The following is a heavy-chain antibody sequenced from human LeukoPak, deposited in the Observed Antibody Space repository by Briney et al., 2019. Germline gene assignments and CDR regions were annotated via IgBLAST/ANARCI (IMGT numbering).Heavy chain of an antibody. V-gene: IGHV4-61*01. CDR2: IHHSGAT. CDR3: ARGRLGATY. Sequence: SETLSLTCTVSGGSVSRGSYYWSWTRQPPGKGLEWIGYIHHSGATNYSPSLKSRVTISVDMSKNQFFLNLTSVTAADTAVYYCARGRLGATYWGQGTLVTVSS. CDR1: GGSVSRGSYY. J-gene: IGHJ4*02. D-gene: IGHD1-26*01.